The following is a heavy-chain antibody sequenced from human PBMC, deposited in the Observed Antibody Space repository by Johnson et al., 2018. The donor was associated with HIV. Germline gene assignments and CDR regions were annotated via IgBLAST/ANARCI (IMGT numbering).Heavy chain of an antibody. D-gene: IGHD3-10*01. J-gene: IGHJ3*02. CDR1: GFTFSSYA. CDR3: ASSPQQPYGTGNAFDI. CDR2: ISYDGSKK. V-gene: IGHV3-30*04. Sequence: MLLVESGGGVVQPGRSLRLSCAASGFTFSSYAMHWVRQAPGKGLELVAVISYDGSKKYYAGSVKGRFTISRDNSKNTLYLQMNNLRAEDTAVYYCASSPQQPYGTGNAFDIWGQGTMVTVSS.